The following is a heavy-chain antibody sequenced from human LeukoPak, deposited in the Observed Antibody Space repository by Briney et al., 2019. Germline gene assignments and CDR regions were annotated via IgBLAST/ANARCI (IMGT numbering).Heavy chain of an antibody. CDR3: ARGYPVRGVTVPHAFDI. J-gene: IGHJ3*02. D-gene: IGHD3-10*01. CDR1: GFTVSSNY. V-gene: IGHV3-53*01. CDR2: ICSAGST. Sequence: GGSLRLSCVASGFTVSSNYMSWVRQAPGKGLEWVSVICSAGSTYYADSVKGRFTISRDNPKNTLYLQMNSLRAEDTAVYYCARGYPVRGVTVPHAFDIWGQGTMVTVSS.